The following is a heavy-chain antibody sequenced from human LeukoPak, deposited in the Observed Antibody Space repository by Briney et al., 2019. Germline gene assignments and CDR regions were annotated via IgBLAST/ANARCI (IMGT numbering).Heavy chain of an antibody. D-gene: IGHD1/OR15-1a*01. CDR1: GVSVSSFY. CDR3: ARLGKTYYMDV. V-gene: IGHV4-59*08. Sequence: PSETLSLTCDVNGVSVSSFYWSWIRQPPGKGLEWIGYSHYTGNTNYNSSLHSRVTIFVDRSKNHISLKMSSATAADTAVYFCARLGKTYYMDVWGTGTTVTVSS. CDR2: SHYTGNT. J-gene: IGHJ6*03.